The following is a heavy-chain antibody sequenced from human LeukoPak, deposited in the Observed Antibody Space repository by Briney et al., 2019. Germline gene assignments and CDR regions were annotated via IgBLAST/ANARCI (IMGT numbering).Heavy chain of an antibody. D-gene: IGHD3-3*01. CDR3: AREGGITVFGVAQPGGAFDI. CDR2: ITPIFGTA. J-gene: IGHJ3*02. V-gene: IGHV1-69*05. CDR1: GGTFSSYA. Sequence: SVKVSCKASGGTFSSYAISWVRQAPGQGLEWMGGITPIFGTAKYAQKVQGRVTMSTDESTSTAYMELSSLRSEDTAVYYCAREGGITVFGVAQPGGAFDIWGQGTMVTVSS.